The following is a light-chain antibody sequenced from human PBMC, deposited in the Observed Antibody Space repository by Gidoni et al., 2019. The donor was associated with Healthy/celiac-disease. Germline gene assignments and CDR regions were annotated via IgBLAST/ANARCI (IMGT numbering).Light chain of an antibody. J-gene: IGKJ5*01. CDR1: QSISSY. V-gene: IGKV1-39*01. CDR2: AAS. Sequence: DIQMTQSPSSLSASVGDSVTITCRASQSISSYLNWYQQKPGKAPKLLIYAASSLQSGVPSRFSGSGSGTDFTLTISSLQPEDFATYYCQQSYSTPITFXXXTRLEIK. CDR3: QQSYSTPIT.